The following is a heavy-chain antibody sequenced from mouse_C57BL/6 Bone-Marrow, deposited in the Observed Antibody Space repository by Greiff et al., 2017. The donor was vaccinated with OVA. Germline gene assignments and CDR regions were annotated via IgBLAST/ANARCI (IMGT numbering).Heavy chain of an antibody. Sequence: EVQGVEPGGDLVKPGGSLKLSCAASGFTFSSYGMSWVRQTPDQRLEWVATISSGGSYTYYTDSVKGRSTLSIDNAKNTLYLQMSSLKSEDSAMYYCARHKLGPGDYWGQGTPLTVSS. J-gene: IGHJ2*01. D-gene: IGHD4-1*01. CDR1: GFTFSSYG. V-gene: IGHV5-6*01. CDR3: ARHKLGPGDY. CDR2: ISSGGSYT.